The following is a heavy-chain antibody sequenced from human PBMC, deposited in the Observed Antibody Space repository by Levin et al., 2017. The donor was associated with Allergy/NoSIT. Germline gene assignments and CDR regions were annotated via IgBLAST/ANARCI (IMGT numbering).Heavy chain of an antibody. V-gene: IGHV3-33*01. CDR1: GFTFSSYG. Sequence: GESLKISCAASGFTFSSYGMHWVRQAPGKGLEWVAVIWYDGSNKYYADSVKGRFTISRDNSKNTLYLQMNSLRAEDTTVYYCAGRVRGVHARKDAFDIWGQGTMVTVSS. J-gene: IGHJ3*02. CDR3: AGRVRGVHARKDAFDI. CDR2: IWYDGSNK. D-gene: IGHD3-10*01.